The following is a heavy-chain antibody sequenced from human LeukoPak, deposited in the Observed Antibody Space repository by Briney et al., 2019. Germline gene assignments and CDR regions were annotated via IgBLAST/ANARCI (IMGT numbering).Heavy chain of an antibody. CDR2: IYPDSGGT. D-gene: IGHD3-10*01. Sequence: ASVKVSCKASGYTFTDYYMHWVRQAPGHGLELMGWIYPDSGGTNYAQKFQGRVTMTRDTSISTAYMGLSRLTSDDTAVYYCARGRSDYYLDSWGQGTLVTVSS. CDR1: GYTFTDYY. J-gene: IGHJ4*02. CDR3: ARGRSDYYLDS. V-gene: IGHV1-2*02.